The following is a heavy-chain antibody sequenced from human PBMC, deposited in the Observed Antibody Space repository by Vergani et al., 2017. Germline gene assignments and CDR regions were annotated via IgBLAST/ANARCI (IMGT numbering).Heavy chain of an antibody. CDR2: ISSNGGST. V-gene: IGHV3-64*04. D-gene: IGHD3-22*01. J-gene: IGHJ5*02. CDR3: ARLRVYYYDSSGYFP. CDR1: GFTFSSYA. Sequence: VQLVESGGGLVQPGGSLRLSCSASGFTFSSYAMHWVRQAPGKGLEYVSAISSNGGSTYYADSVKGRFTISRDNAKNSLYLQMNSLRAEDTAVYYCARLRVYYYDSSGYFPWGQGTLVTVSS.